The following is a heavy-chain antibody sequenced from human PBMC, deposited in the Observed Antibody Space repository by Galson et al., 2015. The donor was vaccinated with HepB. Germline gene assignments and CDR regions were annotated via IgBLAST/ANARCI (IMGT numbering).Heavy chain of an antibody. Sequence: QSGAEVKKPGESLRISCKGSGYSFTSYWISWVRQMPGKGLEWMGRIDPSDSYTNYSPSFQGHVTISADKSISTAYLQRSSLKASDTAMYYCARHAMVRGVIGAFDIWGQGTMVTVSS. CDR3: ARHAMVRGVIGAFDI. CDR1: GYSFTSYW. CDR2: IDPSDSYT. D-gene: IGHD3-10*01. V-gene: IGHV5-10-1*01. J-gene: IGHJ3*02.